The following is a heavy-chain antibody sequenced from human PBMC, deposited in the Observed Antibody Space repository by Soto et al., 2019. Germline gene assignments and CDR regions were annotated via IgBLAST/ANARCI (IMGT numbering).Heavy chain of an antibody. V-gene: IGHV3-23*01. CDR3: ARGGSGSYYDC. CDR1: GFTFSSYA. J-gene: IGHJ4*02. D-gene: IGHD1-26*01. CDR2: ISGSGDST. Sequence: EVQLLESGGGLVQPGGSLRLSCAASGFTFSSYAMRWVRQAPGKGLEWVSAISGSGDSTYYADSVKGRFTISRDNSKNPLYLQMNGLRAEDPAIYSGARGGSGSYYDCWGQGTLVTVSS.